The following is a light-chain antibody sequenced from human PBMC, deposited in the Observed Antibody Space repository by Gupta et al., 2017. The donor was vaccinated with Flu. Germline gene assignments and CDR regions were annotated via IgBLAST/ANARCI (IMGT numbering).Light chain of an antibody. J-gene: IGKJ3*01. CDR3: QQYGNTAFT. V-gene: IGKV3-20*01. CDR1: QSSSSSY. CDR2: GTS. Sequence: EIVLTQSPGTLSLSPGERATLSCRASQSSSSSYLAWYQQKPGQAPRLLIYGTSSRATGIPERFSGSGSGTDFTLTISRLEPEDFAVYYCQQYGNTAFTFGRGTKVEIK.